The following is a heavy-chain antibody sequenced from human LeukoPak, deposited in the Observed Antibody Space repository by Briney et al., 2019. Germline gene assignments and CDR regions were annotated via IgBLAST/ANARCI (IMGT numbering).Heavy chain of an antibody. CDR3: ARDATGDIDY. J-gene: IGHJ4*02. CDR1: GGSISSGGYY. D-gene: IGHD7-27*01. CDR2: IYYSGST. Sequence: SETLSLTCTVSGGSISSGGYYWSWIRQHPGKGLEWIGYIYYSGSTYYNPSLKSRVTISVDTSKNQFSLKLGSVTAADTAVYYCARDATGDIDYWGQGTLVTVSS. V-gene: IGHV4-31*03.